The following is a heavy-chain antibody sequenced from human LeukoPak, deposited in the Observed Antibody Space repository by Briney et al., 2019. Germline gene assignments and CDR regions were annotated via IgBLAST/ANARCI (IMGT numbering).Heavy chain of an antibody. V-gene: IGHV3-23*01. CDR3: ARDRVSRWFGELWY. D-gene: IGHD3-10*01. CDR1: GFTFSSYA. Sequence: GGSLRFSCAASGFTFSSYAMSWVRQAPGKGLEWVSAISGSGGSTYYADSVKGRFTISRDNAKNSLYLQMNSLRAEDTAVYYCARDRVSRWFGELWYWGQGTLVTVSS. CDR2: ISGSGGST. J-gene: IGHJ4*02.